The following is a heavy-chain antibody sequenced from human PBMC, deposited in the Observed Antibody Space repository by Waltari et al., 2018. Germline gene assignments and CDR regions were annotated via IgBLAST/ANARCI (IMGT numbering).Heavy chain of an antibody. Sequence: QVQLVQSGAEVKKPGSSVKVSCKASGGTFRSYTISLVRQGPRQGLEWMGRIIPILGIANYAQKFQGRVTITADKSTSTAYMELSSLRSEDTAVYYCARDTYSSSWWGYYFDYWGQGTLVTVSS. CDR1: GGTFRSYT. V-gene: IGHV1-69*08. J-gene: IGHJ4*02. CDR3: ARDTYSSSWWGYYFDY. CDR2: IIPILGIA. D-gene: IGHD6-13*01.